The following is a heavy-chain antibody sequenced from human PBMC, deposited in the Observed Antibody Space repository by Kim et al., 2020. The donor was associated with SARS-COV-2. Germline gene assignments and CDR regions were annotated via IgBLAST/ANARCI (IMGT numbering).Heavy chain of an antibody. Sequence: PSLKSRVTISVDTSKNQFSLKLSSVAAADTAVYYCARDWGNYGDYILDPWGQGTLVTVSS. D-gene: IGHD4-17*01. CDR3: ARDWGNYGDYILDP. J-gene: IGHJ5*02. V-gene: IGHV4-59*01.